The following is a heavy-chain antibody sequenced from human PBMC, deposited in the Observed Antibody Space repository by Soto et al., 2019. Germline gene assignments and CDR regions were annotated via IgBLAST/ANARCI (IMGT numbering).Heavy chain of an antibody. CDR2: INAGTGQT. D-gene: IGHD6-19*01. CDR1: GNTFTRFA. V-gene: IGHV1-3*01. J-gene: IGHJ4*02. Sequence: QVQLVQSGAEVKRPGASVKVSCKASGNTFTRFALHWVRQAPAQRLEWLGWINAGTGQTKYSENFHDRVRITRDTSATTAYMELTSLRSEDMAVYYCASGRGGWYFDFWGQGTLVAVSS. CDR3: ASGRGGWYFDF.